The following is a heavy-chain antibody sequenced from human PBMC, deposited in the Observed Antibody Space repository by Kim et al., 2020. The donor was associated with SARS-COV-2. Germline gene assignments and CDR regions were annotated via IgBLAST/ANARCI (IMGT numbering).Heavy chain of an antibody. V-gene: IGHV3-30-3*01. CDR1: GFTFSSYA. CDR3: AREAVGIAARSFDY. CDR2: ISYDGSNK. Sequence: GGSLRLSCAASGFTFSSYAMHWVRQAPGKGLEWVAVISYDGSNKYYADSVKGRFTISRDNSKNTLYLQMNSLRAEDTAVYYCAREAVGIAARSFDYWGQGTLVTVSS. J-gene: IGHJ4*02. D-gene: IGHD6-6*01.